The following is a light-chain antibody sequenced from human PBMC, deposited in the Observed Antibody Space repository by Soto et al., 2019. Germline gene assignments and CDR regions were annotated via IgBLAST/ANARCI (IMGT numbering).Light chain of an antibody. J-gene: IGKJ4*01. Sequence: IVLTQSPGTLSLSPGERATLSCRSSQSVSSSYLAWYQQKPGLAPRLIIYDASTRATGIPDRFSGSGSGTEFTLTISGLQSEDFTPYYCQLYNFLPVTFGGGGNVDIK. CDR2: DAS. V-gene: IGKV3D-20*01. CDR3: QLYNFLPVT. CDR1: QSVSSSY.